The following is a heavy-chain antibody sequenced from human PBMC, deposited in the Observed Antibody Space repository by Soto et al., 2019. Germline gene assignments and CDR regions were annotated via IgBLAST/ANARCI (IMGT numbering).Heavy chain of an antibody. CDR2: IYYSGST. D-gene: IGHD3-9*01. J-gene: IGHJ4*02. CDR3: ARGPSGIRYFDWLLYFDY. CDR1: GGSISSYY. V-gene: IGHV4-59*01. Sequence: SETLSLTCTVSGGSISSYYWSWIRQPPGKGLEWIGYIYYSGSTNYNPSLKSRVTISVDTSKNQFSLKLSSVTAADTAVYYCARGPSGIRYFDWLLYFDYWGPKGTLVTVSS.